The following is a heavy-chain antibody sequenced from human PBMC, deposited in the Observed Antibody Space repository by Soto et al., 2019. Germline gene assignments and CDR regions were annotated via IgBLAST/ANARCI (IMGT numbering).Heavy chain of an antibody. CDR2: ISSSSSTI. CDR1: GFTFSSYS. Sequence: GGSLRLSCAASGFTFSSYSMNWVRQAPGKGLEWVSYISSSSSTIYYADSVKGRFTISRDKAKNSLYLQMNSLRAEDTAVYYCASFGIAVAGNWFDPWGQGTLVTVSS. V-gene: IGHV3-48*01. CDR3: ASFGIAVAGNWFDP. D-gene: IGHD6-19*01. J-gene: IGHJ5*02.